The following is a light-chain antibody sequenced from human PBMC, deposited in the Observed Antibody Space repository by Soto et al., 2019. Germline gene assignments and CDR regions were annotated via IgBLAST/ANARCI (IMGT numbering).Light chain of an antibody. Sequence: DIQMTQSPSSLSASVGDRVTITCRASQSISSYLIWYQQKPGKAPNLLIYTASSLQSGVPSRFSGSGSGADFTLTIRGLQPEYSATYYCQQSYSTPSTFGQGTRLEIK. J-gene: IGKJ5*01. CDR1: QSISSY. CDR3: QQSYSTPST. CDR2: TAS. V-gene: IGKV1-39*01.